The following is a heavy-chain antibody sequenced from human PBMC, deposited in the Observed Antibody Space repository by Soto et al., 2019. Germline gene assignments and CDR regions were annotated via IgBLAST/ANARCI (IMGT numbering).Heavy chain of an antibody. CDR2: ISAYNGNT. CDR1: GYTFTSLG. Sequence: GPEVKKPGASVKVSCKASGYTFTSLGISWVRQAPGQGLEWMGWISAYNGNTNYVQKFQGRVTMTTDTSTSTAYMELRSLRSDDTAVYYCARDGGAAIVGNFDYWGQGTLVTVSS. CDR3: ARDGGAAIVGNFDY. J-gene: IGHJ4*02. V-gene: IGHV1-18*01. D-gene: IGHD2-2*02.